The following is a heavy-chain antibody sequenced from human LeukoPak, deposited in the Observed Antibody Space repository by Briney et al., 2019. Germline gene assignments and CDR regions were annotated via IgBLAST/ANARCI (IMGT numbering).Heavy chain of an antibody. D-gene: IGHD3-22*01. CDR1: GGSTSSSGYY. CDR3: AREDYYDSSGYLDY. CDR2: IYYSGTT. Sequence: SRTLSLTCTVSGGSTSSSGYYWSWLRQHPGKGLEWIGYIYYSGTTYYNPSLKSRVTISVDTSKNQFSLKLFSVTAADTAVYYCAREDYYDSSGYLDYWGQGTLVTVSS. J-gene: IGHJ4*02. V-gene: IGHV4-31*03.